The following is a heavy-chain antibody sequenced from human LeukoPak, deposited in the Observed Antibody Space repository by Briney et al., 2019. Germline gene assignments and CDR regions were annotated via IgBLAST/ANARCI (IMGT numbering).Heavy chain of an antibody. CDR1: GGSISSYY. CDR3: ARVMSYYDSSGYYLDY. D-gene: IGHD3-22*01. J-gene: IGHJ4*02. V-gene: IGHV4-4*07. Sequence: SENLSLTCTVSGGSISSYYWSWIRQPAGKGLEWIGRIYTSGSTNYNPSLKSRVTMSVDTSKNQFSLKLSSVTAADTAVYYCARVMSYYDSSGYYLDYWGQGTLVTVSS. CDR2: IYTSGST.